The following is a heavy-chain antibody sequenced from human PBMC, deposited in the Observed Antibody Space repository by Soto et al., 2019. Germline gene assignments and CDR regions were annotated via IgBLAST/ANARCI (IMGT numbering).Heavy chain of an antibody. J-gene: IGHJ4*02. Sequence: PGGSLRLSCAASGFTFSSYSMNWVRQAPGKGLEWVSRTNSDGSDTTYADSVKGRFTISRDNAKNSLYLQMSSLRAEDTALYYCARHGGPQDLYFDYWGQGTPVTVS. V-gene: IGHV3-74*01. CDR1: GFTFSSYS. CDR3: ARHGGPQDLYFDY. CDR2: TNSDGSDT. D-gene: IGHD3-16*01.